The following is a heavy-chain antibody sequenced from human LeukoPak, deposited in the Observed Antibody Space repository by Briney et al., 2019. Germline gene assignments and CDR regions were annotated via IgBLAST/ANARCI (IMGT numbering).Heavy chain of an antibody. CDR3: ARHYYDSSGYYD. D-gene: IGHD3-22*01. Sequence: SETLSLTCTVSGGSISSYYWSWIRQPAGKELEWIGRIYTSGSTNYNPFLKSRVTMSVDTSKNQFSLKLSSVTAADTAVYYCARHYYDSSGYYDWGQGTLVTVSS. V-gene: IGHV4-4*07. CDR2: IYTSGST. CDR1: GGSISSYY. J-gene: IGHJ4*02.